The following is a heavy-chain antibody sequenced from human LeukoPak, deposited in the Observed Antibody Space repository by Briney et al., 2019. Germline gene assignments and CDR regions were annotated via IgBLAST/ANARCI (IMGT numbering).Heavy chain of an antibody. Sequence: GGSLRLSCAASGFTFSSYAMHWVRQAPGKGLEYVSAISSNGGSTYYANSVKGRFTISRDNSKNTLYLQMGGLRAEDMAVYYCARDGSYRFDYWGQGTLVTVSS. V-gene: IGHV3-64*01. CDR2: ISSNGGST. CDR3: ARDGSYRFDY. CDR1: GFTFSSYA. J-gene: IGHJ4*02. D-gene: IGHD1-26*01.